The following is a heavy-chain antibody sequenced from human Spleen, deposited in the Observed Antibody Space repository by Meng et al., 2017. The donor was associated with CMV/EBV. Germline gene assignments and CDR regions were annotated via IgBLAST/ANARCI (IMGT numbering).Heavy chain of an antibody. CDR3: ARLVGPTGYFDY. J-gene: IGHJ4*02. CDR2: IYYSGST. Sequence: GSLRLSCTVSGGSISSNNYYWGWIRQPPGKGLEWIGSIYYSGSTYYNPSLKSRVTISVDTSKNQFSLNLSSVTAADTAVYYCARLVGPTGYFDYWGQGTLVTVSS. CDR1: GGSISSNNYY. V-gene: IGHV4-39*01. D-gene: IGHD1-26*01.